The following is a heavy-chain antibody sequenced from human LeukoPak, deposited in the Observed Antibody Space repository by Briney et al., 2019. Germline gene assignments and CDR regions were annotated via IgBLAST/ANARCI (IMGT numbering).Heavy chain of an antibody. Sequence: GGSLSLSCTASGFTFSSSAMTWVRQAPGKGLEWVSTITGSDDRTYYADSVKGRFTIPRDFSKNTLHLQMNRLRVEDTAIYYCAKGPQLGSGYHPDYWGQGTLVTVSS. D-gene: IGHD3-22*01. J-gene: IGHJ4*02. V-gene: IGHV3-23*01. CDR2: ITGSDDRT. CDR3: AKGPQLGSGYHPDY. CDR1: GFTFSSSA.